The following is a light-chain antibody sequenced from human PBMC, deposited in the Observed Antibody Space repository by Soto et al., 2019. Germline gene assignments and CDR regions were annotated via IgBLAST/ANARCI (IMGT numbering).Light chain of an antibody. CDR1: SSNIGSNT. J-gene: IGLJ3*02. CDR3: AAWDDSLNGWV. Sequence: QSVLTQPPSASGTPGQRVTIYCSGSSSNIGSNTVNWYQQLPGTARKLLIYSNNQRPSGVPDRFSGSKSGTSASLGISGLQSEDEADYYCAAWDDSLNGWVFGGGTTHTVL. V-gene: IGLV1-44*01. CDR2: SNN.